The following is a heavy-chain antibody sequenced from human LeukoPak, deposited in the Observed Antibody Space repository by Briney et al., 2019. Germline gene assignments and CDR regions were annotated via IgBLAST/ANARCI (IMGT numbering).Heavy chain of an antibody. CDR2: IYYSGST. CDR3: AKAVVVSTTRLGPFDT. D-gene: IGHD3-22*01. V-gene: IGHV4-59*08. CDR1: GGSISSHY. J-gene: IGHJ3*02. Sequence: SETLSLTCSVSGGSISSHYWSWIRQPPGKGLEWIGYIYYSGSTNYNPSLKSRVTISVDTSKNQFSLKLSSVTAADMAVYYCAKAVVVSTTRLGPFDTWGQGTMVTVSS.